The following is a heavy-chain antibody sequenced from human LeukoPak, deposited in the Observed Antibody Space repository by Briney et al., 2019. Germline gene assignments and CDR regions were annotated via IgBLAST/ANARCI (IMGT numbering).Heavy chain of an antibody. D-gene: IGHD3-3*01. CDR2: IIPIFGTA. CDR1: GGTFSSYA. CDR3: ARDYDFWSGYYYYYYMDV. Sequence: SVKVSCKASGGTFSSYAISWVRQAPGQGLEWMGGIIPIFGTANYAQKFQGRVTITTDESTSTAYMELSSLRSEDTAVYYCARDYDFWSGYYYYYYMDVWGKGTTVTVSS. J-gene: IGHJ6*03. V-gene: IGHV1-69*05.